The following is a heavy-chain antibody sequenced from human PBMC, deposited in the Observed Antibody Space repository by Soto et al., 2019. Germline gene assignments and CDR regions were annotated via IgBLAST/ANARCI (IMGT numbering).Heavy chain of an antibody. CDR1: GFTFSSYW. J-gene: IGHJ4*02. V-gene: IGHV3-7*01. CDR2: IKQEGSEK. Sequence: EVQLVESGGGLVQPGGSLRLSCAASGFTFSSYWMSWVRQAPGKGLEWVANIKQEGSEKYYVDSVKGRFTISRDNAKNSLYLQMKRLRVEDTDVYYCERNKYYYDSSGPIGYWGQGSLVTVSS. CDR3: ERNKYYYDSSGPIGY. D-gene: IGHD3-22*01.